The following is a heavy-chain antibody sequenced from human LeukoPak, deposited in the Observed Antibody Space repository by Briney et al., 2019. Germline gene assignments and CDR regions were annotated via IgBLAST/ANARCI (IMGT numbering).Heavy chain of an antibody. Sequence: PSETLSLTCTVSGGSISSHYWNWIRQPPGKGLEWIGYIYYSGSTNYNPSLKSRVTISVDTSKNQFSLKLSSVAAADTAVYYCARETTVVTPGRSDVFDIWGQGTMVTVSS. CDR2: IYYSGST. CDR1: GGSISSHY. CDR3: ARETTVVTPGRSDVFDI. D-gene: IGHD4-23*01. J-gene: IGHJ3*02. V-gene: IGHV4-59*11.